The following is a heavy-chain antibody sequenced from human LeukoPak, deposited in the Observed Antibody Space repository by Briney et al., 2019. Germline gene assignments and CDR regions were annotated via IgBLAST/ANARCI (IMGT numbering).Heavy chain of an antibody. CDR3: ARGSGSYGDFDY. CDR1: EFTISSYW. D-gene: IGHD1-26*01. V-gene: IGHV3-74*01. CDR2: INADGSNT. J-gene: IGHJ4*02. Sequence: GGSLRLSCAASEFTISSYWMSWVRQAPGKGLVWVSRINADGSNTYYADSARGRFTISRDNAKNTVYLQMNSLRAEDTAVYYCARGSGSYGDFDYWGQGTLVTVSS.